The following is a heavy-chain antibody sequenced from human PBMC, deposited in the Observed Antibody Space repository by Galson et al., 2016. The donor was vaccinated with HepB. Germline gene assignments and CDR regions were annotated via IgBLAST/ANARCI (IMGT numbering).Heavy chain of an antibody. CDR3: ARVPPRYYYYYGMDV. CDR2: VYQSGST. V-gene: IGHV4-4*02. J-gene: IGHJ6*02. CDR1: GGSMSSGNW. Sequence: SETLSLTCAVSGGSMSSGNWWSWVRQPPGKGLEWIGEVYQSGSTNYSPSLKSRVTISIDTSKNQFSLKLTSVTAADTAVYYCARVPPRYYYYYGMDVWGQGTTVTVSS.